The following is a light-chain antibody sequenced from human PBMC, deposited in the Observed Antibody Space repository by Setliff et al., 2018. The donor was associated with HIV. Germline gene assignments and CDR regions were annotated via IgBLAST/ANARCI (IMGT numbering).Light chain of an antibody. V-gene: IGLV1-47*01. J-gene: IGLJ2*01. Sequence: QSALTQPPSASGTPGQRVTISCSGSSSNIGSNYVYWYQQLPGTAPKLLIYRNNQRPSGVPDRFSGSKSGTSASLAISGLRSEDEADYYCAAWDDSLSGGVFGGGTKVT. CDR3: AAWDDSLSGGV. CDR2: RNN. CDR1: SSNIGSNY.